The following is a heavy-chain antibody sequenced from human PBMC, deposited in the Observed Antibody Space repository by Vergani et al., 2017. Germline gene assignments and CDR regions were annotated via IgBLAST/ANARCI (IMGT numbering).Heavy chain of an antibody. J-gene: IGHJ3*02. CDR1: GYSFTSYW. CDR2: IYPGDSDT. V-gene: IGHV5-51*01. Sequence: EVQLVQSGAEVKKPGESLKISCKGSGYSFTSYWIGWVRQMPGKGLEWKGIIYPGDSDTRYSPSFQGQVTISADMSIRTAYLQWSSLKASDTDMYYCARRETAGYYYDSSEDAFDIWGQGTMVTVSS. CDR3: ARRETAGYYYDSSEDAFDI. D-gene: IGHD3-22*01.